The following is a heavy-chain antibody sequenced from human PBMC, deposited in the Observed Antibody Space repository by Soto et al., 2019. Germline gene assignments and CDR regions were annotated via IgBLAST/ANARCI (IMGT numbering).Heavy chain of an antibody. CDR2: IYHSGST. V-gene: IGHV4-4*02. J-gene: IGHJ3*02. CDR1: GGSISSSNW. CDR3: ARAGAYYSPHDAFDI. Sequence: SETLSLTCAVSGGSISSSNWWSWVRQPPGKGLEWIGEIYHSGSTNYNPSLKSRVTISVDKSKNQFSLKLSSVTAADTAVYYCARAGAYYSPHDAFDIWGQGTMVTVSS. D-gene: IGHD3-10*01.